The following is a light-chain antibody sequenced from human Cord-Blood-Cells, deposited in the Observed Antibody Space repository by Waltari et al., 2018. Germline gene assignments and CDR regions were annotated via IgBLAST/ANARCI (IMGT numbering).Light chain of an antibody. CDR2: AAS. J-gene: IGKJ2*01. CDR3: QQSYSTPYT. V-gene: IGKV1-39*01. Sequence: DIQMTQYPSSLYASVGARVTITCRASQSISSYLNWYQQKPGKAPKLLIYAASSLQSGVPSRFSGSGSGTEFTLTISSLQPEDFATYYCQQSYSTPYTFGQGTKLEIK. CDR1: QSISSY.